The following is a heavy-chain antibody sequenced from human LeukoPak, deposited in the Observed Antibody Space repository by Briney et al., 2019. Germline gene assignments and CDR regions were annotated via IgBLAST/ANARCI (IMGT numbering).Heavy chain of an antibody. CDR2: IHYTGNT. Sequence: SETLSLTCTVDSISTNGYYWGWIRQPPGKGLEWIGSIHYTGNTYYNPSLKSRVTISVDTSKNQFSLKLNSVTAADTAVYYCARRRLGDLLDYWGQGTLVTVSS. CDR1: SISTNGYY. CDR3: ARRRLGDLLDY. J-gene: IGHJ4*02. V-gene: IGHV4-39*01. D-gene: IGHD3-16*01.